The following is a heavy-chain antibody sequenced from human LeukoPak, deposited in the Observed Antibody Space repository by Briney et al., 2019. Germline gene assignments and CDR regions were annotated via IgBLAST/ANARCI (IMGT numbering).Heavy chain of an antibody. V-gene: IGHV1-24*01. CDR3: ATAGYSYGPEHNYYFDY. D-gene: IGHD5-18*01. CDR2: FDPEDGET. J-gene: IGHJ4*02. Sequence: GASVKVSCKVSGYTLTELSMHWVRQAPGKGLEWMGGFDPEDGETIYAQKFQGRVTMTEDTSTDTAYMELSSLRSEDTAVYYCATAGYSYGPEHNYYFDYWGQGTLVTVSS. CDR1: GYTLTELS.